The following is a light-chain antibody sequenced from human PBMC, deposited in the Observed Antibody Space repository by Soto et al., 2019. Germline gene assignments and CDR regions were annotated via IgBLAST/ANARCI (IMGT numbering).Light chain of an antibody. CDR3: AAWDDSLSGVV. V-gene: IGLV1-44*01. CDR2: NHN. J-gene: IGLJ3*02. Sequence: QSALTQPPSASGTPGQRVSISCSGSSSNIGRNSVNWYQRFPGTAPKLLIYNHNQRPSGAPDRFSGSKFGTSVSLVISGLQSKDEADYYCAAWDDSLSGVVFGGGTKLTVL. CDR1: SSNIGRNS.